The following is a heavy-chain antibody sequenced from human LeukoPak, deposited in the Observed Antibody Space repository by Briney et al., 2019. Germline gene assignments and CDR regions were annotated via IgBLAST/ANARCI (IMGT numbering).Heavy chain of an antibody. CDR2: ISGSGGST. Sequence: PGGSLRLSCAASGSTFSSYAMSCVRQPPGEGLEWVSAISGSGGSTYYADSVKGRFTISRDNSKNTLYLQMNSLRAEDTAVYYCAKAGGYCSGGSCDFLSYNWFDPGGQGTLVAVSA. CDR3: AKAGGYCSGGSCDFLSYNWFDP. J-gene: IGHJ5*02. V-gene: IGHV3-23*01. CDR1: GSTFSSYA. D-gene: IGHD2-15*01.